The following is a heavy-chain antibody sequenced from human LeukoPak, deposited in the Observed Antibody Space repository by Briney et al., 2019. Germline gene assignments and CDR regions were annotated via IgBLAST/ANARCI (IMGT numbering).Heavy chain of an antibody. CDR2: ISYDGSNK. CDR1: GFTFSSYG. J-gene: IGHJ6*04. V-gene: IGHV3-30*18. CDR3: AKGSTVTGLDV. Sequence: PGRSLRLSCAASGFTFSSYGIHWVRQAPGKGLEWVAVISYDGSNKYYADSVKGRFTISRDNSKNTLYLQMNSLRAEDTAVYYCAKGSTVTGLDVWGKGTTVTVSS. D-gene: IGHD4-17*01.